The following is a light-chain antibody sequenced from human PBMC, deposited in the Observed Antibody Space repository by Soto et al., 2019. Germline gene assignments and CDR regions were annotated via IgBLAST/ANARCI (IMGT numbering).Light chain of an antibody. J-gene: IGKJ4*02. CDR3: QQDYSFPLT. Sequence: VIWMTQSPSLLSASTGDRVTISCRMSQGISSYLAWYQQKPGKAPELLIYSASTLQSGVPSRFSGTGPGTEFTPTIRGLQSEDGATDDGQQDYSFPLTCGGGTKVDIK. V-gene: IGKV1D-8*01. CDR1: QGISSY. CDR2: SAS.